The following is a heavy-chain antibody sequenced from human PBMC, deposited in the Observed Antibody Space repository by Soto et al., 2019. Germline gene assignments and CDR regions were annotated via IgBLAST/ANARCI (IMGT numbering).Heavy chain of an antibody. D-gene: IGHD3-10*01. CDR2: ISAYNDNT. CDR1: GYTFTSYG. Sequence: ASVKVSCKASGYTFTSYGISWVRQAPGQGQKGIRWISAYNDNTNYAKKLQGRVTMTTDTSTSTAYMELRSLRSDDTAVYYCARVSTMVRGVIITSFDPWGQGTLVTVCS. CDR3: ARVSTMVRGVIITSFDP. J-gene: IGHJ5*02. V-gene: IGHV1-18*01.